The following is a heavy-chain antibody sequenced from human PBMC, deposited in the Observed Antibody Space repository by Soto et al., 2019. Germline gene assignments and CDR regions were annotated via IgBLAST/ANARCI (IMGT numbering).Heavy chain of an antibody. CDR2: IRRKANSYTT. Sequence: EVQLVESGGGLVQPGGSLRLSCAASGLIFSDYHMDWVRQAPGKGLEWVGRIRRKANSYTTEYAASVKGRFTISRDDSKNSLYLQMNSLKIEDTDVYYCAMLGGWSGGSSGMDVWGQGTTVTVSS. CDR3: AMLGGWSGGSSGMDV. V-gene: IGHV3-72*01. J-gene: IGHJ6*02. CDR1: GLIFSDYH. D-gene: IGHD6-19*01.